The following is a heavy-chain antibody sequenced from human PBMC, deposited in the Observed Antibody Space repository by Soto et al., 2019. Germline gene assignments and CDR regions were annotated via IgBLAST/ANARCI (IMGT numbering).Heavy chain of an antibody. D-gene: IGHD1-7*01. CDR1: GGSISNFY. V-gene: IGHV4-59*08. CDR3: ARLGVTGTTLSPDY. CDR2: VYYTGST. J-gene: IGHJ4*02. Sequence: SETLSLTCTVSGGSISNFYWSWIRQPPGKGLEWIGYVYYTGSTSYNPSLKRRVTFSADSSRGQFSLRLNSVTAADTAVYYCARLGVTGTTLSPDYWGQGTLVTVSS.